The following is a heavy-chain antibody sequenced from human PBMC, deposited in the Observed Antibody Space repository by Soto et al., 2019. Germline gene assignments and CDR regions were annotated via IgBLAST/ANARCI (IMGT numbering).Heavy chain of an antibody. Sequence: PGGSLRLSCAASGFTFSDYYMTWIRQAPGKGLEWVSCISSGGNSRYYADSVKGRFSVTRDNDKNALYLQMNSLRAEDTAVYYCARDDYGDPIDDWGQGMLVTVSS. CDR1: GFTFSDYY. CDR3: ARDDYGDPIDD. J-gene: IGHJ4*02. D-gene: IGHD4-17*01. V-gene: IGHV3-11*01. CDR2: ISSGGNSR.